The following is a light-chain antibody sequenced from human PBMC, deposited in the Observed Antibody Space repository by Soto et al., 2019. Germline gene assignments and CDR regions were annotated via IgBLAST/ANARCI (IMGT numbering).Light chain of an antibody. V-gene: IGLV2-23*01. J-gene: IGLJ3*02. CDR2: EGS. CDR3: CSYAGSSTWV. Sequence: QSALTQPASVSGSPGQSITISCTGSSSDVGRYNFVSWHQQHPGKAPKLMIYEGSKRPSGVSNRFSGSKSGNTASLTISGLQAEDEADYYCCSYAGSSTWVFGGGTKLTVL. CDR1: SSDVGRYNF.